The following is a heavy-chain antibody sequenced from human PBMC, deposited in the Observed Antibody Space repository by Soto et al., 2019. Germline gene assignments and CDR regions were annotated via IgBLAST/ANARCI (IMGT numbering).Heavy chain of an antibody. CDR3: ARGLTIFKMPSLYGMDV. Sequence: GASVKVCCKASAYTLSSDDINWVRQATGQGLEWMGWMNPNSGDTGYAQRFQGRVTMTRNTSINTAYMELSSLRSEDTAVYYCARGLTIFKMPSLYGMDVWGQGTSVTVSS. CDR2: MNPNSGDT. J-gene: IGHJ6*02. D-gene: IGHD3-3*01. CDR1: AYTLSSDD. V-gene: IGHV1-8*01.